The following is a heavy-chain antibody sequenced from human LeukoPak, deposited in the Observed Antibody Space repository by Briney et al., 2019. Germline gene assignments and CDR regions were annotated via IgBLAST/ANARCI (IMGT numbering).Heavy chain of an antibody. CDR1: GYSFTSYW. CDR3: ARHVTGIGESHYGMDV. CDR2: IDPSDSYT. D-gene: IGHD3-10*01. V-gene: IGHV5-10-1*01. J-gene: IGHJ6*02. Sequence: GESLKISCKGSGYSFTSYWISWVRQMPGKGLEWMGRIDPSDSYTNYSPSFQGHVTISADKSISTAYLQWSSLKASDTAVYYCARHVTGIGESHYGMDVWGQGTTVTVSS.